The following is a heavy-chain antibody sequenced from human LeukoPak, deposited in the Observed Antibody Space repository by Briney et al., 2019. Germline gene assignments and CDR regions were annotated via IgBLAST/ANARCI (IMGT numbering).Heavy chain of an antibody. V-gene: IGHV4-4*07. D-gene: IGHD6-13*01. CDR1: GGSINSYY. CDR3: ARGGSSWNNWFDP. J-gene: IGHJ5*02. Sequence: SETLSLTCTVAGGSINSYYWSWIRQPAGKGLEWIGRIYSSGSTNYNPSLKIRVIMSVDTSKDQFSLKLSSMTAADTAVYYCARGGSSWNNWFDPWGQGTLVTVSS. CDR2: IYSSGST.